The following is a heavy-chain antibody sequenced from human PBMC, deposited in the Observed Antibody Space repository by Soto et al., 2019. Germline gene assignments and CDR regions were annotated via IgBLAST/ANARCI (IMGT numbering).Heavy chain of an antibody. D-gene: IGHD3-22*01. J-gene: IGHJ4*02. Sequence: SETLSLTCTVSGGSISTYYWTWIRQPPGKELEWIGYIYYSGSTNYNPSLKSRVTISVDTSKKEFSLKMSSVTAADTAVYYCARGSNFYDSRGYLEYWGQGALVTVSS. CDR3: ARGSNFYDSRGYLEY. CDR1: GGSISTYY. V-gene: IGHV4-59*01. CDR2: IYYSGST.